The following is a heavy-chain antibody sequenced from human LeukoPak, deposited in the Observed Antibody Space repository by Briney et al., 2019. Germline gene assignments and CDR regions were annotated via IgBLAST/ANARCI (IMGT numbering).Heavy chain of an antibody. D-gene: IGHD6-13*01. CDR1: GGSISSGSYY. CDR3: ARDRRVSSIWDGSLDV. Sequence: SETLSLTCTVAGGSISSGSYYWSWIRQPAGKGLEWIGRIYTRGSTKYNPSLKSRVSISVDTSKNQFSLKLSSVTAADTALYYCARDRRVSSIWDGSLDVWGKGTTVTVSS. V-gene: IGHV4-61*02. CDR2: IYTRGST. J-gene: IGHJ6*04.